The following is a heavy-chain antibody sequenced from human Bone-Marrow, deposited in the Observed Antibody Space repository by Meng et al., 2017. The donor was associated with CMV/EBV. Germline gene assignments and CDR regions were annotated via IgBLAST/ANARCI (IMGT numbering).Heavy chain of an antibody. J-gene: IGHJ4*02. CDR3: ARGYNSGYDYVWGSYRNMFDY. V-gene: IGHV4-34*01. CDR1: GGSFSGYY. D-gene: IGHD3-16*02. Sequence: SETLSLTCAVYGGSFSGYYWSWVRQPPGMGLEWIGEINHSGSTNYNPSLKSRVTISVDTSKNQFSLKLSSVTAADTAVYYCARGYNSGYDYVWGSYRNMFDYWGQGTLVTGSS. CDR2: INHSGST.